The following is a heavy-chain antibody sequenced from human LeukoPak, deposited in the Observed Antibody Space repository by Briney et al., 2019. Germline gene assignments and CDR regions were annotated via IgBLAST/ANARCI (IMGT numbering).Heavy chain of an antibody. D-gene: IGHD1-26*01. CDR2: ISYDGSNK. V-gene: IGHV3-30-3*01. CDR3: AREHVGAFDY. J-gene: IGHJ4*02. Sequence: GGSLRLSCAASGFTFRSYAMHWVRQAPGKGLEWVAVISYDGSNKYYADSVKGRFTISRDNSKNTLYLQMNSLRAEDTAVYYCAREHVGAFDYWGQGTLVTVSS. CDR1: GFTFRSYA.